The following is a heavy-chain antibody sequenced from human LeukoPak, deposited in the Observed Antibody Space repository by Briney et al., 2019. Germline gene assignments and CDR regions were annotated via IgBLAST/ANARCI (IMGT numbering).Heavy chain of an antibody. V-gene: IGHV1-24*01. CDR3: ATDLRSSGWYGNPDY. CDR1: GYTLTELS. J-gene: IGHJ4*02. CDR2: FDPEDGET. Sequence: ASAKVSCKVSGYTLTELSMHWVRQAPGKGGEWMGGFDPEDGETIYAQKFQGRVTINEDTYTDKAYMELSSLRSEDTAVYYCATDLRSSGWYGNPDYWGQGTLVTVSS. D-gene: IGHD6-19*01.